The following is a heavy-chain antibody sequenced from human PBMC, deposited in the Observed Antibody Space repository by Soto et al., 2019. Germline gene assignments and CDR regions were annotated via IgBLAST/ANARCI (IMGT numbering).Heavy chain of an antibody. CDR2: ISYDGSNK. V-gene: IGHV3-30-3*01. D-gene: IGHD3-22*01. CDR1: GFTFSSYA. J-gene: IGHJ6*02. Sequence: QVQLVESGGGVVQPGRSLRLSCAASGFTFSSYAMHWVRQAPGKGLEWVAVISYDGSNKYYADSVKGRFTISRDNSKNTLYLQMNSLRAEDTAVYYCARDLLDKVAMIVVPTVGLYGMDVWGQGTTVTVSS. CDR3: ARDLLDKVAMIVVPTVGLYGMDV.